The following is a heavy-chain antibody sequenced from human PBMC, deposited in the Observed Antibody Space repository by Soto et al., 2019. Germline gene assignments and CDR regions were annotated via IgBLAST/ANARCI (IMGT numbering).Heavy chain of an antibody. CDR1: GFTFSSYS. CDR3: ARDALGFGELLLEGWFDP. D-gene: IGHD3-10*01. Sequence: GGSLRLSCAASGFTFSSYSMNWVRQAPGKGLEWVSYISSSSSTIYYADSVKGRFTISRDNAKNSLYLQMNSLRAEDTAVYYCARDALGFGELLLEGWFDPWGQGTLVTVSS. J-gene: IGHJ5*02. CDR2: ISSSSSTI. V-gene: IGHV3-48*01.